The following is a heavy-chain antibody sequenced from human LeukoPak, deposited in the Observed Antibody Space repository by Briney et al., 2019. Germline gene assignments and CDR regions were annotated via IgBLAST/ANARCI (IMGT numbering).Heavy chain of an antibody. CDR3: ARAGMTWFDP. J-gene: IGHJ5*02. D-gene: IGHD1-14*01. CDR2: IYTSGST. Sequence: SETLSLTCTVSGGSISSGSYYWSWIRQPAGKGLEWIGRIYTSGSTNYNPSLKSRVTISVDTSKNQFSLKLSSVTAADTAVYYCARAGMTWFDPWGQGTLVTVSS. CDR1: GGSISSGSYY. V-gene: IGHV4-61*02.